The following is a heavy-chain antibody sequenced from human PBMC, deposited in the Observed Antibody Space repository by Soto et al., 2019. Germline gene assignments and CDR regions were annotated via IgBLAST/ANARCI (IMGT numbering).Heavy chain of an antibody. Sequence: GGSLRLSCAVSGFTVSYNYMNWVRQAPGKGLEWVSVIYSGGNTYYADSVKRRFTIYRDNSKNTLYLLMNILRAEDTAVYYCAIRTSHNYYYYGMDVWGQGTTVTVSS. J-gene: IGHJ6*02. CDR3: AIRTSHNYYYYGMDV. CDR2: IYSGGNT. CDR1: GFTVSYNY. D-gene: IGHD2-2*01. V-gene: IGHV3-53*01.